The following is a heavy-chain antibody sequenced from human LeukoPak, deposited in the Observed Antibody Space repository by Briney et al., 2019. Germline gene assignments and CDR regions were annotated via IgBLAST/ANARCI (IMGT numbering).Heavy chain of an antibody. J-gene: IGHJ5*02. D-gene: IGHD4-17*01. CDR1: GFTFSSYA. CDR3: ATSYGDYVNWFDP. CDR2: ISSSGSTI. Sequence: QFGGSLRLSCAASGFTFSSYAMSWVRQAPGKGLEWVSYISSSGSTIYYADSVKGRFTISRDNAKNSLYLQMNSLRAEDTAVYYCATSYGDYVNWFDPWGQGTLVTVSS. V-gene: IGHV3-48*04.